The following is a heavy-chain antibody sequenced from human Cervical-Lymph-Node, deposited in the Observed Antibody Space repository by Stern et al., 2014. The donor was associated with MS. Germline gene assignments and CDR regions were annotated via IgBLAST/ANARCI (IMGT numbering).Heavy chain of an antibody. CDR3: ARVRVVYPRHFDY. V-gene: IGHV1-46*01. Sequence: VQLVESGAEVKKPGASVKVSCKASGYTFTSYYMHWVRQAPGQGLEWMGIINPSGGSTSYAQKFQGRVTMTRDTSTSTVYMELSSLRCEDPPVYYCARVRVVYPRHFDYWGQGTLVTVSS. CDR2: INPSGGST. D-gene: IGHD2-8*02. CDR1: GYTFTSYY. J-gene: IGHJ4*02.